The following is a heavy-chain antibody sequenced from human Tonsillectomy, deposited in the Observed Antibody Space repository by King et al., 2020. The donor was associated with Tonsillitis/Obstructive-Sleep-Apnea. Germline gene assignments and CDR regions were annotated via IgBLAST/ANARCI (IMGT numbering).Heavy chain of an antibody. CDR1: GGSISSYY. CDR3: ARHGGDCSSTSCYLLPRLYYYYGMDV. J-gene: IGHJ6*02. V-gene: IGHV4-59*08. D-gene: IGHD2-2*01. Sequence: VQLQESGPGLVKPSETLSLTCTVSGGSISSYYWSWIRQPPGKGLEWIGYIYYSGSTNYNPSLKSRVTISVDTSKNQFSLKLSSVTAADTAVYYCARHGGDCSSTSCYLLPRLYYYYGMDVWGQGTTVTVSS. CDR2: IYYSGST.